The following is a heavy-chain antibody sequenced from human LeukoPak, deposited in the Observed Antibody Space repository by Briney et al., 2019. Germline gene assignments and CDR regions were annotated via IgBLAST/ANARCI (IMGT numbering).Heavy chain of an antibody. CDR3: ARGRPAVAGGELDY. V-gene: IGHV3-21*01. Sequence: GGSLRLSCAASGFTFSSYSMNWVRQAPGKGLEWVSSISSSSSYIYYADSVKGRFTISRDNAKNSLYLQMNSLRAEDTAVYYCARGRPAVAGGELDYWGQGTLVTVSS. J-gene: IGHJ4*02. D-gene: IGHD6-19*01. CDR2: ISSSSSYI. CDR1: GFTFSSYS.